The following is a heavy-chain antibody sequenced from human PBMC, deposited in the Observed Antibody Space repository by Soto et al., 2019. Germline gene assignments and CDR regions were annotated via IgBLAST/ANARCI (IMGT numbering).Heavy chain of an antibody. CDR3: ASRYYDSSGYPYYYGMDV. J-gene: IGHJ6*02. Sequence: GASVKVSCKASGGTFSSYAISWVRQAPGQGLEWMGGIIPIFGTANYAQKFQGRVTITADESTSTAYMELSSLRSEDTAMYYCASRYYDSSGYPYYYGMDVWGHGTTVTVSS. V-gene: IGHV1-69*13. D-gene: IGHD3-22*01. CDR2: IIPIFGTA. CDR1: GGTFSSYA.